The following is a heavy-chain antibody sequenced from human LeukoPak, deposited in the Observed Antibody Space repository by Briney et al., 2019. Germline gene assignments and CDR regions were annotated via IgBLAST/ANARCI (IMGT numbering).Heavy chain of an antibody. J-gene: IGHJ5*02. Sequence: AGGSLRLSCAASGFTVSTNYMSWVRQAPGKGLEWVSVFYSGGSTYYADSVKGRFTISRDNSKNTLYLQMNSLRAEDTAVYYCARELSCSGGSCYRGFDPWGQGTLVTVSS. D-gene: IGHD2-15*01. V-gene: IGHV3-66*02. CDR1: GFTVSTNY. CDR3: ARELSCSGGSCYRGFDP. CDR2: FYSGGST.